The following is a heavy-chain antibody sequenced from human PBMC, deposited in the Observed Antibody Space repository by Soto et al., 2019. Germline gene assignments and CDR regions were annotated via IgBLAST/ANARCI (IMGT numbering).Heavy chain of an antibody. D-gene: IGHD3-16*01. J-gene: IGHJ2*01. Sequence: EVQLVESGGGLVQPGGSLRLSCAASGFTFGPYWMTWVRQAPGKGLEWVAKIKPDGSEKYYVDSVKGRFTISRDNTRTSLYLQMNSLRAEDTAVYYCARPYTVAGSSYSCFDLWGRGTLVTVSS. V-gene: IGHV3-7*01. CDR3: ARPYTVAGSSYSCFDL. CDR2: IKPDGSEK. CDR1: GFTFGPYW.